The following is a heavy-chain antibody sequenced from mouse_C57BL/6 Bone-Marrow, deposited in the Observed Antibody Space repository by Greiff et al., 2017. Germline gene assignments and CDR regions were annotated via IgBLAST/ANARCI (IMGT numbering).Heavy chain of an antibody. J-gene: IGHJ2*01. CDR1: GYTFTSYW. Sequence: QVQLQQPGAELVMPGASVKLSCKASGYTFTSYWMHWVKQRPGQGLEWIGEIDPSDSYTNYNQKFKGKSTLTVDKSSSTAYMQLSSLTSEDSAVYYCARLGERPYYFDYWGQGTTPTVSS. CDR2: IDPSDSYT. CDR3: ARLGERPYYFDY. D-gene: IGHD1-2*01. V-gene: IGHV1-69*01.